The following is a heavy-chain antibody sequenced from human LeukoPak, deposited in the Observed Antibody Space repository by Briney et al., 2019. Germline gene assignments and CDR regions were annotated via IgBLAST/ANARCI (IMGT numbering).Heavy chain of an antibody. V-gene: IGHV3-9*01. CDR3: AKDNRRHYTSGPNPDSLH. CDR1: GFIFNNYA. D-gene: IGHD6-19*01. CDR2: ISLNSGSI. Sequence: SGGSLRLSCAGSGFIFNNYAMHWVRQPPGKGLEWVSGISLNSGSIDYADSVKGRFTISRDNAKNSLYLQMNSLRVEDTAFYYRAKDNRRHYTSGPNPDSLHWGQGTLVTVSS. J-gene: IGHJ4*02.